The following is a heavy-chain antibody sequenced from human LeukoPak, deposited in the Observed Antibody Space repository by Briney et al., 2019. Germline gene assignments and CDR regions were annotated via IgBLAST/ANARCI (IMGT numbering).Heavy chain of an antibody. D-gene: IGHD6-19*01. V-gene: IGHV4-39*01. CDR3: ARLLIAVAGNWFDP. J-gene: IGHJ5*02. CDR2: IDYNGNT. CDR1: GGSFSSSNYC. Sequence: SETLSLTCTVSGGSFSSSNYCWGWIRQPPGKGLEWIGSIDYNGNTNYNPSLKSRVTISVDMSKNQFSLKLRSVTAADTAVYYCARLLIAVAGNWFDPWGQGTLVTVSS.